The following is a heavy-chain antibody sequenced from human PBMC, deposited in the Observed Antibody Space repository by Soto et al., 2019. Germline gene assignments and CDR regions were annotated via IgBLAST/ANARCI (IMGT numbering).Heavy chain of an antibody. CDR2: IYDSGST. CDR1: GGSISSYC. CDR3: ARVGSRYFDWLLSPGLYYYYYGMDV. V-gene: IGHV4-59*08. J-gene: IGHJ6*02. D-gene: IGHD3-9*01. Sequence: SEALSLTCTVSGGSISSYCWTWIRQPPGKGLEWIGYIYDSGSTNYNPSLKSRVTISVDTSKNQFSLKLSSVTAADTAVYYCARVGSRYFDWLLSPGLYYYYYGMDVWGQGTTVTVSS.